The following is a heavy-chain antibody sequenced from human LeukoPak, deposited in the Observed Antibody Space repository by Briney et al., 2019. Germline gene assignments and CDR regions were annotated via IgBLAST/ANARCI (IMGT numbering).Heavy chain of an antibody. V-gene: IGHV3-23*01. CDR1: GFTFSSYA. D-gene: IGHD3-16*02. J-gene: IGHJ4*02. CDR2: ISGSGGST. CDR3: ARDNVWGSYRYTDYFDY. Sequence: QPGGSLRLSCAASGFTFSSYAMSWVRQAPGKGLEWVSAISGSGGSTYYADSVKGRFTISRDNSKNTLYLQMNSLRAEDTAVYYCARDNVWGSYRYTDYFDYWGQGTLVTVSS.